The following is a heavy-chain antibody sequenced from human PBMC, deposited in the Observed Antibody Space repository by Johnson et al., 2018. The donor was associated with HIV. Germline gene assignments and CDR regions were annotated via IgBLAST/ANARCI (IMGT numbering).Heavy chain of an antibody. CDR3: AKERRAPRAFDI. J-gene: IGHJ3*02. V-gene: IGHV3-30-3*02. Sequence: QVQLVESGGGVVQPGRSLRLSCAASGFTFSSYAIHWVRQAPGKGLEWVAVISYDENNKYYADSVKARFTISRDNSKSTLYLQMNSLRPEDTAVYYCAKERRAPRAFDIWGQGTMVTVSS. CDR2: ISYDENNK. CDR1: GFTFSSYA.